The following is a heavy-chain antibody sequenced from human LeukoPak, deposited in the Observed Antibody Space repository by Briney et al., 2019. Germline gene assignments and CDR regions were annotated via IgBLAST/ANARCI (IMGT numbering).Heavy chain of an antibody. CDR1: GGSFSGYY. D-gene: IGHD1-26*01. CDR3: AREYPKGGSYRFDP. V-gene: IGHV4-34*01. J-gene: IGHJ5*02. CDR2: INHSGST. Sequence: SETLSLTCAVYGGSFSGYYWSWIRQPPGKGLEWIGEINHSGSTNYNPSLKSRVTISVDTSKNQFSLNLSSVTAADTAVYYCAREYPKGGSYRFDPWGQGPWSPSPQ.